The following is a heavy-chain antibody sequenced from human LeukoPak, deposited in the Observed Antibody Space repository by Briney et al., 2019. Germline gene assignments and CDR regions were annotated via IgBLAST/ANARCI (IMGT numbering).Heavy chain of an antibody. J-gene: IGHJ6*02. CDR1: GYTFSGYY. CDR3: ARDQDGMDV. CDR2: INPNSDGT. V-gene: IGHV1-2*02. Sequence: GASVKVSCKASGYTFSGYYIHWVRQAPGQGLEWMGWINPNSDGTNYEQKFQGRVTMTRDTSISTAYMELSSPRSDDTAVYYCARDQDGMDVWGQGTTVTVSS.